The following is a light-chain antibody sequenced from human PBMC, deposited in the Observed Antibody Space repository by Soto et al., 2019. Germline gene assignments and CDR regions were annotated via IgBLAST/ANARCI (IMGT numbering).Light chain of an antibody. Sequence: VVVTQSPATLAVSPGERATLSCRASQTVRDNLGWYQQKPGQPPRLLIYGATTRATGIPARFSGSGSGTEFTLTISSLQSEDFAVYYCQQYNNWPLTFGGGTKVDI. V-gene: IGKV3D-15*01. CDR1: QTVRDN. CDR3: QQYNNWPLT. CDR2: GAT. J-gene: IGKJ4*01.